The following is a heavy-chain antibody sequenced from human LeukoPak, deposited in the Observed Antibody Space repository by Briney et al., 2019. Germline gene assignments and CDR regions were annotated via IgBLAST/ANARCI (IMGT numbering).Heavy chain of an antibody. Sequence: PSETLSLTCAVYGGSFSGYYWSWIRQPPGKGLEWIGEINHSGSTNCNPSLKSRVTISVDTSKNQFSLRLSSVTAADTAVYYCARVGSATMIALFQHWGQGTLVTVSS. V-gene: IGHV4-34*01. J-gene: IGHJ1*01. D-gene: IGHD3-22*01. CDR1: GGSFSGYY. CDR3: ARVGSATMIALFQH. CDR2: INHSGST.